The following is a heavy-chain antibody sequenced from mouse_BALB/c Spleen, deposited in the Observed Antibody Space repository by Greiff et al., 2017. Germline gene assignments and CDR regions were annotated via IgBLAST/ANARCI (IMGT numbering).Heavy chain of an antibody. D-gene: IGHD1-1*01. V-gene: IGHV14-3*02. J-gene: IGHJ1*01. CDR1: GFNIKDTY. CDR3: ASVYCSSFYWYFDV. CDR2: IGPANGNT. Sequence: VQLQQSGAELVKPGASVKLSCTASGFNIKDTYMHWVKQRPEQGLEWIGRIGPANGNTKYDPKFPGKATITADTSSNTAYLQLSSLTSEDTAVYYCASVYCSSFYWYFDVWGAGTTVTVSS.